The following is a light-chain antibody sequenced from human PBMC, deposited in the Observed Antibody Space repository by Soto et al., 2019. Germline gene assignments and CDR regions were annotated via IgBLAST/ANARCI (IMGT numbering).Light chain of an antibody. CDR3: QQYGSSPT. CDR1: QSVSSSY. V-gene: IGKV3-20*01. Sequence: EIVLTQSPGTLSLSPGERATLSCRASQSVSSSYLAWYQQKPGQAPGLLIYRASSRATGIPDRFSGSGSGTDFTLTISRLEPEDFAVYYCQQYGSSPTFGQGTKLEIK. CDR2: RAS. J-gene: IGKJ2*01.